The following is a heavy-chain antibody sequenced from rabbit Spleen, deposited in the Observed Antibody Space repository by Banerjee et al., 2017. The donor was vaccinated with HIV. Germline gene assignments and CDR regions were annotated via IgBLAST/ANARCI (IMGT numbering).Heavy chain of an antibody. CDR3: ARDLPGVIGWNFGL. V-gene: IGHV1S45*01. J-gene: IGHJ6*01. D-gene: IGHD1-1*01. CDR2: MNTNSGES. CDR1: GVSFSNKYV. Sequence: EQLEESGGGLVKPEGSLTLTCKASGVSFSNKYVMCWVRQAPGKGLEWIACMNTNSGESVYATWAKGRFTISKTSSTTVTLQVTRLTAADTATYFCARDLPGVIGWNFGLWGPGTLVTGS.